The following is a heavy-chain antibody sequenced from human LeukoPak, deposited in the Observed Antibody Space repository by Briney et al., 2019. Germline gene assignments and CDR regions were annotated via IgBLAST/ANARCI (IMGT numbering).Heavy chain of an antibody. J-gene: IGHJ5*02. CDR2: ISSSGTTI. CDR3: ARMLLLLSNWFDH. D-gene: IGHD2/OR15-2a*01. Sequence: GGSLRLSCAASGFTFSSYEMSWVRQAPGKGLEWVSYISSSGTTIYYADSVKGRFTISRDNTKNSLYLQMNGLRAEDTAVYYCARMLLLLSNWFDHWGQGTLVTVSS. CDR1: GFTFSSYE. V-gene: IGHV3-48*03.